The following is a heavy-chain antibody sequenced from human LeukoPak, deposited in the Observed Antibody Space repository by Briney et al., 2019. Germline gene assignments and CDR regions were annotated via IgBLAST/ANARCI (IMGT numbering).Heavy chain of an antibody. V-gene: IGHV5-51*01. J-gene: IGHJ5*02. D-gene: IGHD6-13*01. CDR1: GYSFTSYW. CDR2: IYPGDSDT. Sequence: GGSLNISCKGSGYSFTSYWIGWVRQMPGQGLDWMGIIYPGDSDTRYSPSFQGQVTISADKSISTAYLQWSSLKASHTAMYYCARLRRQQFYLNWFDPWGQGTLVTVSS. CDR3: ARLRRQQFYLNWFDP.